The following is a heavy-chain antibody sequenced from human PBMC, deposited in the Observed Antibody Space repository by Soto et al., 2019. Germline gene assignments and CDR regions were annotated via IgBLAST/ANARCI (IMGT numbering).Heavy chain of an antibody. V-gene: IGHV1-3*01. Sequence: ASVKVCCKDSGDTNTSYAMHWVRQAPGQRLEWMGWINAGNGNTKYSQKFQGRVTITRDTSASTAYMELSSLRSEDTALYYCARAITGKFSGSDPWGHGTLVPVSS. CDR3: ARAITGKFSGSDP. D-gene: IGHD1-20*01. CDR2: INAGNGNT. J-gene: IGHJ5*02. CDR1: GDTNTSYA.